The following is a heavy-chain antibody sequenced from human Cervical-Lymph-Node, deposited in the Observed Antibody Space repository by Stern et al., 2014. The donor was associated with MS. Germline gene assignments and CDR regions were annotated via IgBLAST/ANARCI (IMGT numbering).Heavy chain of an antibody. J-gene: IGHJ2*01. CDR2: MNPKSGNT. D-gene: IGHD6-19*01. Sequence: VQLVESGAEVRKPGASVKVSCKATAHTVTTYDINWVRQAPGPGLERMGGMNPKSGNTGYAQKVPGSVTLTRKSLIRPVYMELSSLRSEDTAVYYCARGGSGWTHWYFDLWGRGTLVTVSS. V-gene: IGHV1-8*01. CDR3: ARGGSGWTHWYFDL. CDR1: AHTVTTYD.